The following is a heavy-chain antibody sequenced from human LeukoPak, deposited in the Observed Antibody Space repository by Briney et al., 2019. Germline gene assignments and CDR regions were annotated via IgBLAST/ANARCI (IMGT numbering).Heavy chain of an antibody. D-gene: IGHD1-26*01. CDR2: MNPNSGNT. CDR3: ANSNSRGELHYYYGMDV. J-gene: IGHJ6*02. V-gene: IGHV1-8*01. Sequence: ASVKVSCKASGYTFTSYDINWVRQATGQGLEWMGWMNPNSGNTGYAQKFQGRVTMTRNTSISTAYMELSSLRSEDTAVYYCANSNSRGELHYYYGMDVWGQGTTVTVSS. CDR1: GYTFTSYD.